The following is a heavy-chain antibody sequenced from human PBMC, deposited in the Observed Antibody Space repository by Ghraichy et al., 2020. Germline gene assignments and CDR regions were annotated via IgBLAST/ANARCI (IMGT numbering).Heavy chain of an antibody. J-gene: IGHJ5*02. CDR3: ARGPTFRPGYFDP. CDR1: GSIDNTNQ. V-gene: IGHV3-66*01. D-gene: IGHD5-12*01. Sequence: GGSLRLSCRESGSIDNTNQLSSRSRASETGLDWVSVIYSGGSTYYADSVKGRFTVSRDNSKNTLDLQMNSLRADDSAVYFCARGPTFRPGYFDPWCQGILVTGS. CDR2: IYSGGST.